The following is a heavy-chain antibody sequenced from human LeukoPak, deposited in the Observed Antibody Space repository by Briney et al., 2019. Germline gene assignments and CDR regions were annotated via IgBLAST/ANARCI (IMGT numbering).Heavy chain of an antibody. J-gene: IGHJ4*02. V-gene: IGHV3-30*07. CDR1: GFTFSSYA. Sequence: PGRSLRLSCAASGFTFSSYAMHWVRQAPGKGLEWVAAISYEGSSKYYADSVKGRFTISRDNSKSTLSLQMDSLRAEDTAVYYCARVAYGVDPTPADYWGQGTLVTVSS. CDR3: ARVAYGVDPTPADY. CDR2: ISYEGSSK. D-gene: IGHD4-17*01.